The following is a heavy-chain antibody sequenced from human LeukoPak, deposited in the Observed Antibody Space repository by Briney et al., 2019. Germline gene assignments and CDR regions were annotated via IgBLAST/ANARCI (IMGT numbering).Heavy chain of an antibody. CDR1: GFTVSSKY. J-gene: IGHJ4*02. Sequence: GGSLRLSCAASGFTVSSKYMSWVRQTPGKGLQWVALIYSSGDSYTADSVKGRFTISRDDSENTLYPQMDSLRAEDTAVYYCATGYYFGSGSYGYLDYWGQGTLVTVSS. CDR3: ATGYYFGSGSYGYLDY. V-gene: IGHV3-53*01. D-gene: IGHD3-10*01. CDR2: IYSSGDS.